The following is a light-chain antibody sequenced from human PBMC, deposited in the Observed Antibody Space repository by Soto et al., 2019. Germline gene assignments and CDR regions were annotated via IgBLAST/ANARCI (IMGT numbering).Light chain of an antibody. CDR2: KVS. J-gene: IGKJ5*01. Sequence: DVVMTQSPLSLPVTLGQPASISCRSNQSLVHSDGIAYFSWFQQRPGRSPRRLIYKVSNRDSGVPARFSGSGSGTDFALKISRVEAEDVGVYYCMQGTHWPITFGQGNDWR. CDR3: MQGTHWPIT. V-gene: IGKV2-30*02. CDR1: QSLVHSDGIAY.